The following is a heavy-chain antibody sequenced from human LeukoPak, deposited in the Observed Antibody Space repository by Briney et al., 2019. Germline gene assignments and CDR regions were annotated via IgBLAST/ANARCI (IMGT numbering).Heavy chain of an antibody. CDR3: AREVRVVAVPAAIPWFDP. V-gene: IGHV1-2*02. J-gene: IGHJ5*02. CDR1: GYTFTGYY. D-gene: IGHD2-2*02. Sequence: ASVKVSCKASGYTFTGYYMHWVRHAPGQGLEWMGWINPNSGGTNYAQKFQGRVTMTRDTSISTAYMELSRLRSDDTAVYYCAREVRVVAVPAAIPWFDPWGQGTLVTVSS. CDR2: INPNSGGT.